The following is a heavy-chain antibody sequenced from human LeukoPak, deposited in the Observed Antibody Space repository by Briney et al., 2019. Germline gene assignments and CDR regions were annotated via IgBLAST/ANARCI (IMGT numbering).Heavy chain of an antibody. CDR3: ARDNDLLRYFDWPLDY. CDR1: GFTFSSYS. CDR2: ISSSSSYI. Sequence: GSLRLSCVASGFTFSSYSMNWVRQAPGKGLEWVSSISSSSSYIYYADSVKGRFTISRDNAKNSLYLQMNSLRAEDTAVYYCARDNDLLRYFDWPLDYWGQGTLVTVSS. V-gene: IGHV3-21*01. J-gene: IGHJ4*02. D-gene: IGHD3-9*01.